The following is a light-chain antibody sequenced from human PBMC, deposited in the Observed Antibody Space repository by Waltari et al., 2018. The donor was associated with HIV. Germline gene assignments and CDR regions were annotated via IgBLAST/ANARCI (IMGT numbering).Light chain of an antibody. V-gene: IGKV3-15*01. CDR2: GAS. J-gene: IGKJ4*01. CDR1: QSVSDK. CDR3: QQYNDWPPLT. Sequence: EIVMTQSPGTRSVSPGERITLPCRASQSVSDKLAWYQHKPGQPPRLLIYGASTRATGIPTRFSGSGSGTEFSLTISSLQSEDFAIYYCQQYNDWPPLTFGGGTKVEIK.